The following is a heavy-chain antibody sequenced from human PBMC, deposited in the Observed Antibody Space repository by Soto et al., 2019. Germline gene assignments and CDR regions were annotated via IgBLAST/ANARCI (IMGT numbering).Heavy chain of an antibody. J-gene: IGHJ2*01. Sequence: QVQLQESGPGLVKPSQTLSLTCAVSVGSISSGGYSWSWIRQHPGKCLEFIGSIYYSGNTYYNPSLRSRVTISVPTSKNLFSLRLRSVTSADTAVSYCARKTQGIFWYLDLWGLGTLVTVSS. D-gene: IGHD6-13*01. V-gene: IGHV4-31*11. CDR3: ARKTQGIFWYLDL. CDR2: IYYSGNT. CDR1: VGSISSGGYS.